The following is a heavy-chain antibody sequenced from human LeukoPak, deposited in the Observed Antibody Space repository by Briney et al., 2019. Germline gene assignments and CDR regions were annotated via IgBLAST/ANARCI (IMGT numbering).Heavy chain of an antibody. V-gene: IGHV3-30*03. CDR1: GFTFSSYS. CDR2: ISYDGSNK. CDR3: AREGGSIVGATGRPHASYFDY. D-gene: IGHD1-26*01. J-gene: IGHJ4*02. Sequence: GGSLRLSCAASGFTFSSYSMNWVRQAAGKGLEWVAVISYDGSNKYYADSVKGRFTISRDNTKNTLYLQMNSLRAEDTAVYYCAREGGSIVGATGRPHASYFDYWGQGTLVTVSS.